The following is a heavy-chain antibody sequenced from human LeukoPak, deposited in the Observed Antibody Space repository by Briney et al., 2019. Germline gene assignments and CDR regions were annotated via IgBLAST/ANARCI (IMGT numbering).Heavy chain of an antibody. J-gene: IGHJ3*02. CDR2: ISYDGTNK. D-gene: IGHD6-13*01. V-gene: IGHV3-30*04. CDR3: VREASGGTKGVSGTFDI. Sequence: GGSLRLSCAASGFTFSTYALHWVRQAPGRGLEWVAVISYDGTNKYFADSVKGRFTISRDNSKNSVYLQMNSLRGEDTAVYYCVREASGGTKGVSGTFDIWGQGTLVTVSS. CDR1: GFTFSTYA.